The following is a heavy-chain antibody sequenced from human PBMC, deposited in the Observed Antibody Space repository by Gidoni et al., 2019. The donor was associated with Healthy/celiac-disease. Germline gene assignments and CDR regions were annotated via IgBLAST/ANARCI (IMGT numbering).Heavy chain of an antibody. CDR1: GFTFSSYP. Sequence: EVQLLESGGGLVQPGGSLRLSCAASGFTFSSYPMSWVRQAPGKGLEWVSAISGSGGSTYYADSVKGRFTISRDNSKNTLYLQMNSLRAEDTAVYYCAKEGYDSSGYPYNWFDPWGQGTLVTVSS. J-gene: IGHJ5*02. CDR3: AKEGYDSSGYPYNWFDP. CDR2: ISGSGGST. V-gene: IGHV3-23*01. D-gene: IGHD3-22*01.